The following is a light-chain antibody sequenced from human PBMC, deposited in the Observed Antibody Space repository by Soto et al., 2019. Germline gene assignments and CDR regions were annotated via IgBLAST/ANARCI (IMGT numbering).Light chain of an antibody. CDR1: QSVLYSSNNKNY. J-gene: IGKJ2*01. Sequence: DIVMTQSPDSLAVSLGERATINCKSSQSVLYSSNNKNYLAWYQQKPGQPPKLLIYWASTRESGVPDRFSGSGIGTDFALTISSLLAEDVAVYYCQQYYGTPHTFGQGTKLEIK. V-gene: IGKV4-1*01. CDR3: QQYYGTPHT. CDR2: WAS.